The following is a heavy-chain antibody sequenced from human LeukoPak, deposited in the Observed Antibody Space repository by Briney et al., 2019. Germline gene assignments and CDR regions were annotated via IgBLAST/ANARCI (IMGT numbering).Heavy chain of an antibody. CDR2: IYYSGST. CDR1: GGSISSGGYY. J-gene: IGHJ4*02. CDR3: ARSPGGGYFDY. D-gene: IGHD3-10*01. V-gene: IGHV4-31*03. Sequence: SETLSLTCTVSGGSISSGGYYWSWIRQHPGKGLEWIGYIYYSGSTYYNPSLKSRVTISVDTSKNQFSLKRSSVTAADTAVYYCARSPGGGYFDYWGQGTLVTVSS.